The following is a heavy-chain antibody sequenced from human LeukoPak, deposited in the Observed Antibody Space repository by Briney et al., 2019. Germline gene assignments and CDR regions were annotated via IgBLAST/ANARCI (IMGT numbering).Heavy chain of an antibody. D-gene: IGHD5-12*01. Sequence: QAGGSLRLSCAASGFTFSSYGMPWVRQAPGKGLEWVAFIRYDGSNKYYADSVKGRFTISRDNSKNTLYLQMNSLRAEDTAVYYCAKDLGYSGYDSGSYWGQGTLVTVSS. V-gene: IGHV3-30*02. CDR2: IRYDGSNK. CDR3: AKDLGYSGYDSGSY. CDR1: GFTFSSYG. J-gene: IGHJ4*02.